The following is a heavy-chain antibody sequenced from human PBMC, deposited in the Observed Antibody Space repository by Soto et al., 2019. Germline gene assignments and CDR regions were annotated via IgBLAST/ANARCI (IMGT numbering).Heavy chain of an antibody. D-gene: IGHD6-19*01. CDR3: ARSVEGDFDY. V-gene: IGHV3-48*02. J-gene: IGHJ4*02. Sequence: EVQLLESGGNLVQPGGSLSLSFAASGFRFSIYSMNWVRQAQGKGLEWSAYITSYTKTIKYAYSVKGRFTISRDNGKNSLYLQMNSLRDEDTAVYSGARSVEGDFDYWGQGTEVTVSA. CDR1: GFRFSIYS. CDR2: ITSYTKTI.